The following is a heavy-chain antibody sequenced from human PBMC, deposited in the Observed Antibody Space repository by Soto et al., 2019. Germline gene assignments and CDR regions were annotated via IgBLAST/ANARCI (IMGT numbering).Heavy chain of an antibody. V-gene: IGHV4-38-2*01. Sequence: PSETLSLTCAVSGYSISSGYYWGWIRQPPGKGLECIGSIYHSGGTYYNPSLKSRVTISVDTSKNQFSLKLSSVTAADTAVYYCARPRVAAAGHYFDYWGQGILVTVSS. D-gene: IGHD6-13*01. J-gene: IGHJ4*02. CDR3: ARPRVAAAGHYFDY. CDR2: IYHSGGT. CDR1: GYSISSGYY.